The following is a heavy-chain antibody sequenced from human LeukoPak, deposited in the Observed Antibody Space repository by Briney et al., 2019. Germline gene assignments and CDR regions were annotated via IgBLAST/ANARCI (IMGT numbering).Heavy chain of an antibody. CDR2: IIPIFGTA. CDR3: ARGRYGDLMTGFDY. Sequence: GASVKVSCKASGGTFSSYAISWVRQAPGQGLEWMGGIIPIFGTANYAQKFQGRVTITADKSTSTAHMELSSLRSEDTAVYYCARGRYGDLMTGFDYWGQGTLVTVSS. V-gene: IGHV1-69*06. CDR1: GGTFSSYA. J-gene: IGHJ4*02. D-gene: IGHD4-17*01.